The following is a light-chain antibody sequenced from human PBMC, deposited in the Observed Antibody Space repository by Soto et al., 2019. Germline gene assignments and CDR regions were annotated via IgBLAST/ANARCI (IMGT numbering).Light chain of an antibody. J-gene: IGKJ1*01. CDR2: GAS. CDR1: QSVSSD. Sequence: EIVMTQSPVTLSVFPGERATLSCRASQSVSSDLAWYQQKRGQAPRLLIYGASTRAIGIPVRFSGSGSGTEFTLTISSLQSEDFAVYYCQQYNKWPRTFGQGTKVEI. V-gene: IGKV3-15*01. CDR3: QQYNKWPRT.